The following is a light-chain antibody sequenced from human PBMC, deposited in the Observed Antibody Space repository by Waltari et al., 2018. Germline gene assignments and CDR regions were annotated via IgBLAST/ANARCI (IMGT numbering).Light chain of an antibody. J-gene: IGLJ2*01. CDR2: YDN. CDR1: NIGGYS. CDR3: QVSDSTTDRVI. Sequence: SYVLTQPPSVSVAPGETSRITCGGDNIGGYSVHWYQQKPGQAPVLVPYYDNDRPSGIPGRFAGSNVGNTATLTISRVEAGDEADYYCQVSDSTTDRVIFGGGTKLTVL. V-gene: IGLV3-21*04.